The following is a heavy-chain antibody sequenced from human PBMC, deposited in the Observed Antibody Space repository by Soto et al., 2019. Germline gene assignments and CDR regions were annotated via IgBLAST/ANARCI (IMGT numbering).Heavy chain of an antibody. Sequence: SETLSLTCTVSGGSISSYYWSWIRQPPGKGLEWIGYIYYSGSTNYNPSLKSRVTISVDTSKNQFSLKLSSVTAADTAVYFCAIDRRLPAAMKYRLGYAFDIWGQGTMVTVSS. CDR1: GGSISSYY. CDR3: AIDRRLPAAMKYRLGYAFDI. D-gene: IGHD2-2*01. J-gene: IGHJ3*02. CDR2: IYYSGST. V-gene: IGHV4-59*01.